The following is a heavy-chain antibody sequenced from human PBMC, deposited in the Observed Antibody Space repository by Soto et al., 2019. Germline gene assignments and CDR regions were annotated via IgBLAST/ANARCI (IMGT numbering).Heavy chain of an antibody. J-gene: IGHJ4*02. CDR3: ARDHRAAAGTRGYYYDSSGYYPDY. Sequence: GGSLRLSCAASGFTFSSYAMHWVRQAPGKGLEWVAVISYDGSNKYYADSVKGRFTISRDNSKNTLYLQMNSLRAEDTAVYYCARDHRAAAGTRGYYYDSSGYYPDYWGQGTLVTVSS. CDR1: GFTFSSYA. D-gene: IGHD3-22*01. V-gene: IGHV3-30-3*01. CDR2: ISYDGSNK.